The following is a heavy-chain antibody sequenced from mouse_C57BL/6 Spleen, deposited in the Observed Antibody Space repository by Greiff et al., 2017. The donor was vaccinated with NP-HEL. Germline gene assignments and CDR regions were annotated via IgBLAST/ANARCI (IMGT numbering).Heavy chain of an antibody. CDR2: IDPENGDT. CDR3: TTRGNPFAY. V-gene: IGHV14-4*01. D-gene: IGHD2-1*01. J-gene: IGHJ3*01. Sequence: VQLQQSGAELVRPGASVKLSCTASGFNIKDDYMHWVKQRPEQGLEWIGWIDPENGDTEYASKFQGKATITADTSSNTAYLQLSSLTSEDTAVYYCTTRGNPFAYWGQGTLVTVSA. CDR1: GFNIKDDY.